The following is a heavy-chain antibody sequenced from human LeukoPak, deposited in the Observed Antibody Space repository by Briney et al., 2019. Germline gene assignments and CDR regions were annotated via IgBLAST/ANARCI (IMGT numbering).Heavy chain of an antibody. Sequence: GGSLRLSCAASGFTFDDYAMHWVRQAPGKGLEWVANIKQDGSEKYYVDSVKGRFTISRDNAKNSLYLQMNSLRAEDTAVYYCARDRNPYYYDSSTDAFDIWGQGTMVTVSS. CDR1: GFTFDDYA. D-gene: IGHD3-22*01. J-gene: IGHJ3*02. CDR2: IKQDGSEK. CDR3: ARDRNPYYYDSSTDAFDI. V-gene: IGHV3-7*01.